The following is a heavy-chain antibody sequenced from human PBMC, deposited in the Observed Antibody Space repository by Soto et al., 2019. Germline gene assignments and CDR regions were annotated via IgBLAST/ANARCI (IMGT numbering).Heavy chain of an antibody. D-gene: IGHD3-3*01. CDR3: AKDRPAANYDFWSGHFDY. CDR1: GYTFVDYG. V-gene: IGHV1-18*01. Sequence: GASVKVSCKASGYTFVDYGLNWVRQAPGQGLEWMGWIGVYNGHTNYAQNLQGRVTMTADTSTSTAYMELRSLRAEDTAVYYCAKDRPAANYDFWSGHFDYWGQGTLVTVSS. CDR2: IGVYNGHT. J-gene: IGHJ4*02.